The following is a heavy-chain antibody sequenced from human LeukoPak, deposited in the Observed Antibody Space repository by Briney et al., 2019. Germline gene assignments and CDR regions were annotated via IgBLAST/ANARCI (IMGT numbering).Heavy chain of an antibody. D-gene: IGHD3-22*01. Sequence: PGGSLRLSCAASGFTFSSYAMSWVRQAPGKGLEWVSAISGSGGSTYYTDSVKGRFTISRDNSKNTLYLQMNSLRAEGTAVYHCAKGKRNYYDSSGYYYHDAFDIWGQGTMVTVSS. CDR2: ISGSGGST. V-gene: IGHV3-23*01. CDR3: AKGKRNYYDSSGYYYHDAFDI. J-gene: IGHJ3*02. CDR1: GFTFSSYA.